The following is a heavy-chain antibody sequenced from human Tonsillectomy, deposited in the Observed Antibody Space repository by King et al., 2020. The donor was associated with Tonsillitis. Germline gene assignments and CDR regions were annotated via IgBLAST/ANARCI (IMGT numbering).Heavy chain of an antibody. V-gene: IGHV3-30*18. Sequence: VQLVESVGGVVQPGRSLRLSCAASVFTFSNYGMHCVRQAPGKGLEWVACISYDGSNTHYAESGKGRFTISRDNSKNTLCLQMNSLRPDYTAVFYCGKDPGSGSPHDPPVYWGQGTLVTVSS. CDR1: VFTFSNYG. J-gene: IGHJ4*02. CDR3: GKDPGSGSPHDPPVY. CDR2: ISYDGSNT. D-gene: IGHD5-18*01.